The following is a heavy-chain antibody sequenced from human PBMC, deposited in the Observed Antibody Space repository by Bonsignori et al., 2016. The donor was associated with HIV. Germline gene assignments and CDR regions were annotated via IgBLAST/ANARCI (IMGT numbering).Heavy chain of an antibody. CDR3: ASRRGRGSIDY. V-gene: IGHV3-74*01. D-gene: IGHD3-10*01. J-gene: IGHJ4*02. CDR2: INSDGSST. Sequence: WIRQPPGKGLVWVSRINSDGSSTSYADSVKGRFTISRDNAKNTLYLQMNSLRAEDTAVYYCASRRGRGSIDYWGQGTLVTVSS.